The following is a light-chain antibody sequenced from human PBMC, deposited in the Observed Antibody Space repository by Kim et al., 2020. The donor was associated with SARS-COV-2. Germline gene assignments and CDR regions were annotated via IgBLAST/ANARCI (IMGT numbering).Light chain of an antibody. CDR1: KLGDKY. J-gene: IGLJ2*01. CDR3: QAWDSSTAGVV. Sequence: QGQTASITCSGDKLGDKYACWYQQKPGQSPVLVIYQDSKRPSGIPERFSGSNSGNTATLTISGTQAMDEADYYCQAWDSSTAGVVFGGGTQLTVL. V-gene: IGLV3-1*01. CDR2: QDS.